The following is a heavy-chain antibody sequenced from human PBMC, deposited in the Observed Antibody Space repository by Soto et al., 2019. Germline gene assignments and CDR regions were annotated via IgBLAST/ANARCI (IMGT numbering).Heavy chain of an antibody. V-gene: IGHV4-31*03. CDR1: GGSISSGGYY. D-gene: IGHD1-26*01. Sequence: QVQLQESGPGLVKPSQTLSLTCTVSGGSISSGGYYWSWIRQHPGKGLEWIGYIYYSGSTYYNPSLKSRVTLSVDTSKNQFPLKLSSVTAADTAVYYCARAPGRWESYYGMDVWGQGTTVTVSS. CDR2: IYYSGST. CDR3: ARAPGRWESYYGMDV. J-gene: IGHJ6*02.